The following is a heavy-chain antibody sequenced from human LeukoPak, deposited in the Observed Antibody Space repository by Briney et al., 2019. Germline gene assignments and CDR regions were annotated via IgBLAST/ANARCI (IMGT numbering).Heavy chain of an antibody. Sequence: KTSETLSLTCTVSGGSISSYYWSWIRQPPGKGLERIGYIYTSGSTNYNPSLTSRVTISVDTSKNQFSLKLSSVTAADTAVYYCARLNVLRFLEWFFDYWGQGTLVTVSS. CDR1: GGSISSYY. CDR2: IYTSGST. V-gene: IGHV4-4*09. J-gene: IGHJ4*02. CDR3: ARLNVLRFLEWFFDY. D-gene: IGHD3-3*01.